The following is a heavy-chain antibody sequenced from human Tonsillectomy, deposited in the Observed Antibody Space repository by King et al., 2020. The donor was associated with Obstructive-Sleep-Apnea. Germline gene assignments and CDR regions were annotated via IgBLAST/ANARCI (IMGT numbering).Heavy chain of an antibody. CDR1: GGSCSGYY. D-gene: IGHD3-3*01. Sequence: QLQQWGAGLLKPSETLSLTCAVYGGSCSGYYWRWFRQPPGKGLEWIGEINHCGSTNYNTSLKSRVPISVDTSKNLFSLKLGSVTAADTAVYYCARVPLLRPDYWGQGTLVTVSS. V-gene: IGHV4-34*01. J-gene: IGHJ4*02. CDR2: INHCGST. CDR3: ARVPLLRPDY.